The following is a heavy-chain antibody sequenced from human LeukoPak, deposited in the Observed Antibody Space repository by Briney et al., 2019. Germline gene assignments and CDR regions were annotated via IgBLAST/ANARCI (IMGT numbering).Heavy chain of an antibody. CDR3: ARESYYYDSSGTNLYYFDY. V-gene: IGHV4-31*03. D-gene: IGHD3-22*01. CDR1: GGSISSGGYY. CDR2: IYYSGST. Sequence: SQTLSLTCTGSGGSISSGGYYWSWIRQHPGKGLEWIGYIYYSGSTYYNPSLKSRVTISVDTFKNQFSLKLSSVTAADTAVYYCARESYYYDSSGTNLYYFDYWGQGTLVTVSS. J-gene: IGHJ4*02.